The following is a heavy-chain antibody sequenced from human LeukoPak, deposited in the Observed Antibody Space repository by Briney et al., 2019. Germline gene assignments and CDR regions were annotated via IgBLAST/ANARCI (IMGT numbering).Heavy chain of an antibody. J-gene: IGHJ4*02. CDR3: ARGSRLCSSTSCHFDY. V-gene: IGHV1-69*05. Sequence: SXKVSCKASGGTYSSYAISWVRQAPGQGLEWMGRIIPIFGTANYAQKFQGRVTITTDESTSTAYMELSSLRSEDTAVYYCARGSRLCSSTSCHFDYWGQGTLVTVSS. D-gene: IGHD2-2*01. CDR2: IIPIFGTA. CDR1: GGTYSSYA.